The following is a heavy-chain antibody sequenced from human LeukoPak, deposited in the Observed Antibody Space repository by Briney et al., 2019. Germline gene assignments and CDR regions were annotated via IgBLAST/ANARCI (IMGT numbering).Heavy chain of an antibody. J-gene: IGHJ4*02. CDR2: INPNSGGT. D-gene: IGHD4-23*01. CDR1: GYTFTGYY. Sequence: ASVKVSCKASGYTFTGYYMHWVRQAPGQGLEWMGWINPNSGGTNYAQKFQSRVTMTRDTSISTAYMELSRLRSDDTAVYYCARMYGGNGYYFDYWGQGTLVTVSS. V-gene: IGHV1-2*02. CDR3: ARMYGGNGYYFDY.